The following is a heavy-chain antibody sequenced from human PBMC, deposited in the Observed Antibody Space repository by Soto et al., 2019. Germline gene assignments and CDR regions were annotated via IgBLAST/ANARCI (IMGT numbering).Heavy chain of an antibody. CDR3: AKRKGYYYGMDV. J-gene: IGHJ6*02. Sequence: GGFLRLSCSASGFTFSSYAMHWVRQAPGKGLEYVSAISSNGGSTYYADSVKGRFTISRDNSKNTLYLQMNSLRAEDTAVYYCAKRKGYYYGMDVWGQGTTVTVSS. V-gene: IGHV3-64*04. CDR2: ISSNGGST. CDR1: GFTFSSYA.